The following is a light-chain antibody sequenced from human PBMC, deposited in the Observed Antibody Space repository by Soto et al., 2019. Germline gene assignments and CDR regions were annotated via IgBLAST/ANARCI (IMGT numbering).Light chain of an antibody. CDR3: QQAYIFPLT. J-gene: IGKJ4*01. CDR2: SAS. Sequence: DIQMTQSPSSVSASVGDRVTITCRASQDIGRWLAWYQQKPGQSPKLLISSASSLQTGVPSRVSGSASATDFTLTINSLQPEDFATYYGQQAYIFPLTCGGGTKIEIK. V-gene: IGKV1-12*01. CDR1: QDIGRW.